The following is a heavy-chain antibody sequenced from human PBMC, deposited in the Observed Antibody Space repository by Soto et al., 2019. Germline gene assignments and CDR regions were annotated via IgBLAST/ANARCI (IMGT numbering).Heavy chain of an antibody. D-gene: IGHD6-13*01. CDR2: ISAYNGNT. CDR3: ARAWRRIAAAGTSGYSYYGMDV. V-gene: IGHV1-18*01. Sequence: ASVNVSCKASGYTFTSYGISWVRQAPGQGLEWTGWISAYNGNTNYAQKLQGRVTMTTDTSTSTAYMELRSLRSDDTAVYYCARAWRRIAAAGTSGYSYYGMDVWGQGTTVTVSS. J-gene: IGHJ6*02. CDR1: GYTFTSYG.